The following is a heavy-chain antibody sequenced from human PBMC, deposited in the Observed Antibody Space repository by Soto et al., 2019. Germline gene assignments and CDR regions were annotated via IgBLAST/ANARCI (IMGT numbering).Heavy chain of an antibody. V-gene: IGHV3-21*06. CDR1: GFIFSSHN. J-gene: IGHJ6*02. CDR3: ARLVASETGYGMDV. Sequence: DVQLVESGGGLVKPGGSLRLSCAASGFIFSSHNMNWVRQAPGKGLEWVSSITGSSSYIFYADSVKGRFTISRDNAKNSVYLQMNSLRAEDTGVYYCARLVASETGYGMDVWGQGTTVTVSS. D-gene: IGHD3-9*01. CDR2: ITGSSSYI.